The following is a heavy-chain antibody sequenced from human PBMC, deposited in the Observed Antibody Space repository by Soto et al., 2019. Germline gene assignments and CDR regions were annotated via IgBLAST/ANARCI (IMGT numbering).Heavy chain of an antibody. CDR3: ARVLRYFDHHYFDY. J-gene: IGHJ4*02. Sequence: SETLSLTCTVSGGSISSYYWSWIRQPPGKGLEWIGYIYYSGSTNYNPSLKSRVTISVDTSKNQFSLKLSSVTAADTAVYYCARVLRYFDHHYFDYWGQGTLVTVSS. D-gene: IGHD3-9*01. CDR1: GGSISSYY. V-gene: IGHV4-59*01. CDR2: IYYSGST.